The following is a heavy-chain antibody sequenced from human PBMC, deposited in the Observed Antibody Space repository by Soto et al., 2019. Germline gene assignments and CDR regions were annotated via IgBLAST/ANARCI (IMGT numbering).Heavy chain of an antibody. J-gene: IGHJ4*02. D-gene: IGHD6-13*01. CDR3: ARDSKGRIAAHGQLDY. V-gene: IGHV3-30-3*01. CDR1: GFTFSSYA. CDR2: ISYDGSNK. Sequence: QVQLVKSGGGVVQPGRSLRLSCAASGFTFSSYAMHWVRQAPGKGLEWVAVISYDGSNKYYADSVKGRFTISRDNYKNTLYLQMNSLRAEDTAVYYCARDSKGRIAAHGQLDYWGQGTLVTVSS.